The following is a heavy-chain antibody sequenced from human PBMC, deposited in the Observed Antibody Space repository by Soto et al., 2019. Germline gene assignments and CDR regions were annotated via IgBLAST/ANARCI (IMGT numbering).Heavy chain of an antibody. V-gene: IGHV3-23*01. Sequence: ASVKVSCKASGYTFTSYAMSWVRQAPGKGLEWVSAISYGGGTTYYADSVKGRFTISRDNSKNTLYLQMNSLRAEDTAVYYCASRSSGWYFDYWGQGTLVTVSS. CDR3: ASRSSGWYFDY. J-gene: IGHJ4*02. D-gene: IGHD6-19*01. CDR2: ISYGGGTT. CDR1: GYTFTSYA.